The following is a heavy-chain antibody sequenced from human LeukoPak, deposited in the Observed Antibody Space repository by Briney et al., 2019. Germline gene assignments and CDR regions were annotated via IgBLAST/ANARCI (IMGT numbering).Heavy chain of an antibody. CDR2: ISGSGGST. J-gene: IGHJ4*02. CDR1: GFTFSSYE. CDR3: AKGRMVRGVYYFDY. D-gene: IGHD3-10*01. Sequence: GGSLRLSCAASGFTFSSYEMNWVRQAPGKGLEWVSAISGSGGSTYYADSVKGRFTISRDNSKNTLYLQMNSLRAEDTAVYYCAKGRMVRGVYYFDYWGQGTLVTVSS. V-gene: IGHV3-23*01.